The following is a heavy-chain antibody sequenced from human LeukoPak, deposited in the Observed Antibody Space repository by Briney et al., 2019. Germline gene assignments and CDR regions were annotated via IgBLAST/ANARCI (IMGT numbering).Heavy chain of an antibody. J-gene: IGHJ5*02. Sequence: GGSLRLSCAASGFTFSSYAMSWVRQAPGKGLEWVSAISGSGGSTYYADSVKGRFTISRDNSKNALYLQMNSLRAEDTAVYYCAKNWVSSSSPMGFDPWGQGTLVTVSS. D-gene: IGHD6-13*01. V-gene: IGHV3-23*01. CDR1: GFTFSSYA. CDR3: AKNWVSSSSPMGFDP. CDR2: ISGSGGST.